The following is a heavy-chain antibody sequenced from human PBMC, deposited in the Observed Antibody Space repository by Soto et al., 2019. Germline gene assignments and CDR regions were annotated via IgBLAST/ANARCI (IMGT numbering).Heavy chain of an antibody. CDR1: TFSSYG. D-gene: IGHD7-27*01. CDR2: ISYDGSNK. CDR3: ARDPSPGDAFDI. V-gene: IGHV3-33*05. Sequence: TFSSYGMHWVRQAPGKGLEWVAVISYDGSNKYYADSVKGRFTISRDNYKNMLYLQMNSLRAEDTAVYYCARDPSPGDAFDIWDQGTMVTVSS. J-gene: IGHJ3*02.